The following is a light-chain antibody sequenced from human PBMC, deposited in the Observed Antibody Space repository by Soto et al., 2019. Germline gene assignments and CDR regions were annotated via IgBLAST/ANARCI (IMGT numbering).Light chain of an antibody. CDR3: QQFDGSPWT. Sequence: EVVLTQSPGILSLSPGERATLSCRASQSVSSNYFAWYQQKPGQAPRLLLYRSSTRATGVPERFSGSVSGTDFTLTISRLEPEAFAVYYCQQFDGSPWTFGQGTTVEI. V-gene: IGKV3-20*01. CDR2: RSS. J-gene: IGKJ1*01. CDR1: QSVSSNY.